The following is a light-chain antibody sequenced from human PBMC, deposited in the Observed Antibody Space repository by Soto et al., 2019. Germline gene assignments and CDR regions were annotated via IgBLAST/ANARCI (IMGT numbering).Light chain of an antibody. CDR1: QSVGSH. J-gene: IGKJ3*01. CDR3: QHRDNWPFT. V-gene: IGKV3-11*01. Sequence: EIVLTQFPATLSLSPGERATLSCRASQSVGSHLAWHQQKPGQAPRLLIYDASNRAAGIPARFSGSGSGTDFTPTISSLEPEDFAVYYCQHRDNWPFTFGPGTKVDFK. CDR2: DAS.